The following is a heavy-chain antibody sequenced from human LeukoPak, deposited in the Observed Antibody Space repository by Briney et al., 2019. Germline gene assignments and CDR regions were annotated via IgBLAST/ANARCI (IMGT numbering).Heavy chain of an antibody. D-gene: IGHD3-3*01. V-gene: IGHV4-61*02. CDR2: IYTSGST. CDR1: GGSISSGSYY. CDR3: AREIFGVVPVIDY. Sequence: SETLSLTCTVSGGSISSGSYYWSWIRQPAGKGLEWIGRIYTSGSTNYNPSLKSRVTISVDTSKNQFSLKLSSVTAADTAVYYCAREIFGVVPVIDYWGQGTLVTVSS. J-gene: IGHJ4*02.